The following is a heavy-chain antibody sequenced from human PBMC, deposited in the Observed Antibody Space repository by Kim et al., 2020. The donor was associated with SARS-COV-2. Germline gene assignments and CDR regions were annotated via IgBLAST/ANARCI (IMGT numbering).Heavy chain of an antibody. CDR3: ARDVGGSYCSSTSCYFI. Sequence: SETLSLTCTVSGGSVSSGSYYWSWIRQPPGKGLEWIGYIYYSGSTNYNPSLKSRVTISVDTSKNQFSLKLSSVTAADTAVYYCARDVGGSYCSSTSCYFIWGQGTLVTVSS. CDR2: IYYSGST. CDR1: GGSVSSGSYY. V-gene: IGHV4-61*01. D-gene: IGHD2-2*01. J-gene: IGHJ4*02.